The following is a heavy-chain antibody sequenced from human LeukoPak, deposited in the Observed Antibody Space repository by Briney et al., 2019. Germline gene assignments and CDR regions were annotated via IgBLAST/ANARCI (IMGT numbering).Heavy chain of an antibody. CDR2: IRGSGGST. V-gene: IGHV3-23*01. CDR3: AKGYCSGGSCWDAFDI. J-gene: IGHJ3*02. CDR1: GFIFSSYA. Sequence: GGSLRLSCAASGFIFSSYAMSWGRQVPGKGLDQVSTIRGSGGSTYYADSVKGRFTISRANSKNTLYLQMNSLRAEDTAVYYCAKGYCSGGSCWDAFDIWGQGTMVTVSS. D-gene: IGHD2-15*01.